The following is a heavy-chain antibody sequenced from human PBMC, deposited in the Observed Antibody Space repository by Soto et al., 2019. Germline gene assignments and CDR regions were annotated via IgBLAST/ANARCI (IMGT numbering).Heavy chain of an antibody. CDR1: GGTFSSYA. CDR3: ARGSGIWCYYGMDV. J-gene: IGHJ6*02. V-gene: IGHV1-69*12. D-gene: IGHD2-15*01. Sequence: QVQLVQSGAEVKKPGSSVKVSCKASGGTFSSYAISWVRQAPGQGLEWMGGIIPIFGTANYAQKFQGRVTITVVESTSTAEVELSSRRSEGTAVYECARGSGIWCYYGMDVWGQGTRVTVSS. CDR2: IIPIFGTA.